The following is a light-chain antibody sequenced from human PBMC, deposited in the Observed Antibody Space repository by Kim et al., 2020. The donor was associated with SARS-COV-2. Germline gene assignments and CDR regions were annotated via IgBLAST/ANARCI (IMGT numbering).Light chain of an antibody. J-gene: IGKJ1*01. CDR3: HHYGSVPQT. CDR2: CAS. V-gene: IGKV3-20*01. Sequence: YPGVTNTLSCSAHQCVVSTYSAWHPQKPGRAPRVLLYCASRRATRIPDRFSGSGSGTDFSLTISRLEPEDSAVYYCHHYGSVPQTFGLGTKVDIK. CDR1: QCVVSTY.